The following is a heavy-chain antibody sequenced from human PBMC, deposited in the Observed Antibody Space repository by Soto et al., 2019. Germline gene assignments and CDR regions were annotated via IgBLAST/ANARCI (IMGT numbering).Heavy chain of an antibody. V-gene: IGHV1-2*04. D-gene: IGHD1-7*01. Sequence: ASVKVSCKASGYTFTGYYMHWVRQAPGQGLEWMGWINPNSGGTNYAQKFQGWVTMTRDTSISTAYMELSSLRSEDTAVYYCASVLELHYYYGMDVWGQGTTVTVSS. CDR1: GYTFTGYY. CDR2: INPNSGGT. CDR3: ASVLELHYYYGMDV. J-gene: IGHJ6*02.